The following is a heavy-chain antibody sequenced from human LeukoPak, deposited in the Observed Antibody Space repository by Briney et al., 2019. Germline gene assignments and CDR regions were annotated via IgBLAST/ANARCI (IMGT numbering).Heavy chain of an antibody. CDR3: TRGGAGYPFDY. CDR1: GFTFSSYA. J-gene: IGHJ4*02. D-gene: IGHD1-26*01. V-gene: IGHV3-23*01. CDR2: ISGSGGST. Sequence: GGSLRLSCAASGFTFSSYAMSWVRQAPGKGLEWVSAISGSGGSTYYADSVKGRFTISRYNSKNTLYLQMNSLRAEDTAVYYCTRGGAGYPFDYWGQGTLVTVSS.